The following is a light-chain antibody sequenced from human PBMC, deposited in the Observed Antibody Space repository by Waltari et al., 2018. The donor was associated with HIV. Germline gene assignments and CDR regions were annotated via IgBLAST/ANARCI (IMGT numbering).Light chain of an antibody. CDR1: NIRSKS. CDR3: QVWDGVTAHRKWV. J-gene: IGLJ3*02. V-gene: IGLV3-21*02. CDR2: DDT. Sequence: SYVLTQAPSVSVAPGQTASITCGGDNIRSKSVHWYQQKAGQAPALVVYDDTDRPPGIPERFSGSNSGNTATLTISRVEAGDEADYYCQVWDGVTAHRKWVFGGGTKLTVL.